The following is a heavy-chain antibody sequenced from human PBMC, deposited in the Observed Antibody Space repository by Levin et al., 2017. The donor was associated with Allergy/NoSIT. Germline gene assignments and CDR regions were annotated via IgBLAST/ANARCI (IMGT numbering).Heavy chain of an antibody. V-gene: IGHV4-39*01. D-gene: IGHD2-2*01. J-gene: IGHJ6*02. Sequence: SETLSLTCSVSGDSISSSNYYWGWIRQPPGKGLEWIGSIYYSGTTYYNPSLKSRVTISVDTSKNQFSLKLSSVTAADTAVYYCARLGCSSSRCYYYDFYAMDVWGQGTTVTVSS. CDR2: IYYSGTT. CDR1: GDSISSSNYY. CDR3: ARLGCSSSRCYYYDFYAMDV.